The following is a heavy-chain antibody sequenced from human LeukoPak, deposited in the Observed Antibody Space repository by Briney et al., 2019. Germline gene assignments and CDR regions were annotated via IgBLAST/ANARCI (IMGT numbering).Heavy chain of an antibody. V-gene: IGHV3-30*18. CDR3: AKDRLRWFGELLFDDY. D-gene: IGHD3-10*01. CDR2: ISYDGSNK. J-gene: IGHJ4*02. Sequence: PGGSLRLSCAASGFTFSSYGMHWVRQAPGKGLEWVAVISYDGSNKYYADSVKGRFTISRDNSKNTLYLQMNSLRAEDTAVYYCAKDRLRWFGELLFDDYWGQGTLVTVSS. CDR1: GFTFSSYG.